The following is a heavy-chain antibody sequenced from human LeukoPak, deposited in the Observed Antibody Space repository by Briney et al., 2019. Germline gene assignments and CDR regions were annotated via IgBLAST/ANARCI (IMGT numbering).Heavy chain of an antibody. D-gene: IGHD2-15*01. CDR1: EFTFSSYW. V-gene: IGHV3-7*03. Sequence: GSLRLSCAASEFTFSSYWMSWVSQAPGKGLEWVASIKQDGSEKYYVDSVRGRFTISRDNANNSLYLQMNCLRAEDTAMYYCARDGGYCSGGTCYSTHWGQGSLVTVSS. CDR2: IKQDGSEK. J-gene: IGHJ4*02. CDR3: ARDGGYCSGGTCYSTH.